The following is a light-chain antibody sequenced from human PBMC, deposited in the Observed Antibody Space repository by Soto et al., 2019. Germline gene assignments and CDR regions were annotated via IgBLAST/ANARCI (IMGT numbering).Light chain of an antibody. J-gene: IGKJ5*01. Sequence: DIQMTQSPSSLSASVGDRVTITCQASQDISNYLNWYQQKPGKAPKLLIYDASNLETRVPSRFSGSGSGTDFTITISSLQPEDIATYYCQQYDNLPITFGQGTRLEIK. CDR2: DAS. CDR1: QDISNY. CDR3: QQYDNLPIT. V-gene: IGKV1-33*01.